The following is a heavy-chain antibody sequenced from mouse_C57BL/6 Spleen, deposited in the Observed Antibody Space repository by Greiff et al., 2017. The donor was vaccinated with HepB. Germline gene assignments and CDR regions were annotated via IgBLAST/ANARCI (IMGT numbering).Heavy chain of an antibody. CDR1: GYTFTDYN. CDR2: INPNNGGT. V-gene: IGHV1-18*01. CDR3: ARKEITPYYYAMDY. J-gene: IGHJ4*01. D-gene: IGHD1-1*01. Sequence: EVQLQQSGPELVKPGASVKIPCKASGYTFTDYNMDWVKQSHGKSLEWIGDINPNNGGTIYNQKFKSKATLTVDKSSSTAYMELRSLTSEDTAVYYCARKEITPYYYAMDYWGQGTSVTVSS.